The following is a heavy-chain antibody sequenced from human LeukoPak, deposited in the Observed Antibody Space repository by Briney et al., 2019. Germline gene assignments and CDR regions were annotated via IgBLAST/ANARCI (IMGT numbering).Heavy chain of an antibody. V-gene: IGHV3-23*01. Sequence: GGSLRLSCAASGFTFNSHAMNWVRQAPGKGLEWVSAISGSGGNTYYADSVKGRFTISRDNSKNTLYLQMNSLRAEDTAIYYCARYCTSTSCYAQNTYYGMDVWGQGTTVTVSS. J-gene: IGHJ6*02. CDR3: ARYCTSTSCYAQNTYYGMDV. CDR1: GFTFNSHA. CDR2: ISGSGGNT. D-gene: IGHD2-2*01.